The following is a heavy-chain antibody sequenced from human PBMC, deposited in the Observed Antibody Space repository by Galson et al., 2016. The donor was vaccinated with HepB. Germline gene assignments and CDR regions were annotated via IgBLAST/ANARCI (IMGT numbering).Heavy chain of an antibody. D-gene: IGHD1-14*01. CDR2: ISAAGEAT. Sequence: SLRLSCAVSGFLFHNYAMSWVRQPPGKGLEWVSGISAAGEATYDADSVKGRSTSSRDNSQKTVPLQIDSLRGDDTAIYYCAKGRNSDYWGQGTQVTVSS. CDR1: GFLFHNYA. CDR3: AKGRNSDY. J-gene: IGHJ4*02. V-gene: IGHV3-23*01.